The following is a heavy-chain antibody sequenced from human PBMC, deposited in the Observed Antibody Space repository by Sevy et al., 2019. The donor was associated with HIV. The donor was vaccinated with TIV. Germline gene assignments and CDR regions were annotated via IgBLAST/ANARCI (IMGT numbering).Heavy chain of an antibody. D-gene: IGHD1-1*01. V-gene: IGHV3-23*01. CDR2: ISVTSART. Sequence: GGSLRLSCVGSGFTFSNYGMTWVRQAPGKGLEWVSSISVTSARTYYADSVRGRFTVSGDNSENTLYLQMNSLRAEATAVYYCAKDPNDYCHSFDIWGQGTLVTVSS. J-gene: IGHJ3*02. CDR1: GFTFSNYG. CDR3: AKDPNDYCHSFDI.